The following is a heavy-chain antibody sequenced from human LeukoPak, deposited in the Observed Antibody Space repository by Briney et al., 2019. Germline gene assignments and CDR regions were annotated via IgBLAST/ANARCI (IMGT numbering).Heavy chain of an antibody. CDR2: IYYSGST. D-gene: IGHD6-13*01. CDR1: GGSVSNNNYY. CDR3: ARTPVTRQQLVPTDFDY. Sequence: SETLSLTCTVSGGSVSNNNYYWSWIRQPPGKGLEWIGYIYYSGSTNYNPSLKSRVTISVDTSKNQFSLKLSSVTAADTAVYYCARTPVTRQQLVPTDFDYWGQGTLVTVSS. J-gene: IGHJ4*02. V-gene: IGHV4-61*01.